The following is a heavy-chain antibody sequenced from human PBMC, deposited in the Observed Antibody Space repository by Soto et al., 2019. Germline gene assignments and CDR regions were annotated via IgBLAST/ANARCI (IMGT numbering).Heavy chain of an antibody. CDR2: IYPGDSAP. CDR1: GYIFSTYW. Sequence: GESLKISCEGSGYIFSTYWIAWVRQVPGRGLEWMGFIYPGDSAPRYSPSFEGQVIISADKSISTAYLQWSSLKASDTAMYYCARVGSGSYYRMDYYHYYMAVWGKGTTVTVSS. V-gene: IGHV5-51*01. J-gene: IGHJ6*03. D-gene: IGHD3-10*01. CDR3: ARVGSGSYYRMDYYHYYMAV.